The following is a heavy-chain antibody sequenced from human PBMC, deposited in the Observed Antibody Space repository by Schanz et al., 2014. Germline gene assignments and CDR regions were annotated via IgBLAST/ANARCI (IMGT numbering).Heavy chain of an antibody. CDR2: IKRDGSEK. Sequence: EVQLLESGGGLVQPGGSLRLSCAASGFSFSDHAMDWVRQAAGKGLEWVANIKRDGSEKNYLDSVKGRFTISRDNSKNTLYLQMNSLRAEDTAIYYCAKDAPYPFDLWGRGTLITVSS. CDR3: AKDAPYPFDL. CDR1: GFSFSDHA. V-gene: IGHV3-7*05. J-gene: IGHJ2*01.